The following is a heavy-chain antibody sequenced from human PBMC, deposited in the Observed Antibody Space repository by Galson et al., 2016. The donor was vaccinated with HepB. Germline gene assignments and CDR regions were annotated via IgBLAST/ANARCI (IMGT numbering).Heavy chain of an antibody. CDR3: AKSVLDYDILTGYYRRGADY. Sequence: SLRLSCAASGFTFSSYAMSWVRQAPGKGLEWVSSSGSGGPTYYADSVKGRFTISRDNSKNTLFLQMHSLRADDTAVYYCAKSVLDYDILTGYYRRGADYWGQGTLVTVSS. D-gene: IGHD3-9*01. J-gene: IGHJ4*02. V-gene: IGHV3-23*01. CDR1: GFTFSSYA. CDR2: SGSGGPT.